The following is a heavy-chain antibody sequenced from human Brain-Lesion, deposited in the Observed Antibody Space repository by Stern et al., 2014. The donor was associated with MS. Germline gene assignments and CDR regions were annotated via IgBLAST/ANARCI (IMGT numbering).Heavy chain of an antibody. CDR3: ARGRVVPGFQYYATDV. Sequence: VQLVESGPGLVKPSQTLSLSCTVSGGSISSGGYYWSWIRQPAGKGLEWIGRIFNSGSTSHNPPLKSRVTTSIDTSKNQFSLRLTPMTAADTAVYYCARGRVVPGFQYYATDVWGQGTTVIVSS. CDR1: GGSISSGGYY. CDR2: IFNSGST. D-gene: IGHD2-2*01. V-gene: IGHV4-61*02. J-gene: IGHJ6*02.